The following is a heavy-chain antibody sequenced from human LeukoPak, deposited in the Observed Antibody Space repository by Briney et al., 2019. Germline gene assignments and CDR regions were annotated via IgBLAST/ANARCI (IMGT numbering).Heavy chain of an antibody. V-gene: IGHV4-59*01. Sequence: PSETLSLTCTVSGGSISNYYWSWIRRPPGKGLEWIGYIFYSGSTNYNPSLKSRVTISVDTSKNQFSLKLSSVTAADTAVYYCARGEWDLLFDYWGQGTLVTVSS. CDR3: ARGEWDLLFDY. D-gene: IGHD1-26*01. CDR2: IFYSGST. CDR1: GGSISNYY. J-gene: IGHJ4*02.